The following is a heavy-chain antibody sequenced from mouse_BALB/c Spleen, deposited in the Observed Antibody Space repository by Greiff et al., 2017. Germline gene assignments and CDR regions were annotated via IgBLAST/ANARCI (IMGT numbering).Heavy chain of an antibody. CDR2: IYPSDSYT. CDR3: TRGSTMTYYYAMDY. Sequence: AQLQQPGAELVRPGASVKLSCKASGYTFTSYWINWVKQRPGQGLEWIGNIYPSDSYTNYNQKFKDKATLTVDKSSSTAYMQLSSPTSEDSAVYYCTRGSTMTYYYAMDYWGQGTSVTVSS. D-gene: IGHD2-4*01. J-gene: IGHJ4*01. CDR1: GYTFTSYW. V-gene: IGHV1-69*02.